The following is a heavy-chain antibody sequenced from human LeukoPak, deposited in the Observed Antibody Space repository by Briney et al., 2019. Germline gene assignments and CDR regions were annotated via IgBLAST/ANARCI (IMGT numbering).Heavy chain of an antibody. D-gene: IGHD6-19*01. Sequence: PSETLSLTCTASGGSISSYYWSWIRQPPGKGLAWIGRIYTSGNTNYNPSLKSRVTMSVDTSKNQFSLKLSSVTAADTAVYYCARGMGSGWYSNWFDPWGQGTLVTVSS. CDR1: GGSISSYY. J-gene: IGHJ5*02. V-gene: IGHV4-4*07. CDR3: ARGMGSGWYSNWFDP. CDR2: IYTSGNT.